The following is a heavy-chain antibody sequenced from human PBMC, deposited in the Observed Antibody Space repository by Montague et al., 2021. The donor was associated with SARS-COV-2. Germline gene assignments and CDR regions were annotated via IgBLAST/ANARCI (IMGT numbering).Heavy chain of an antibody. CDR2: TYYRLKWYN. D-gene: IGHD2-2*01. CDR3: ARIPVGSKYYFDF. CDR1: GDSVSSNIAT. Sequence: CAISGDSVSSNIATWNWIRQSPSRDFEWLGRTYYRLKWYNDYAESVKSRITIDPNTSKHQFSLHLNSVTPEDTAVYYCARIPVGSKYYFDFWGQGTLVTVSS. V-gene: IGHV6-1*01. J-gene: IGHJ4*02.